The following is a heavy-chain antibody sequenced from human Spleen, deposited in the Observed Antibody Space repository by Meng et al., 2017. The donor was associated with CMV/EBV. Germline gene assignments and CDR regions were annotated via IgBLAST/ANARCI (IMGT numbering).Heavy chain of an antibody. V-gene: IGHV3-21*01. CDR3: ATLTTVITQGSYGMDV. CDR2: VSGTSSYI. CDR1: RFSLSGYE. J-gene: IGHJ6*02. Sequence: GGSLRLSCAASRFSLSGYEMNWVRQAPGKALQWVSSVSGTSSYIYYAESLKGRFTISRDNAKNSVYLQMNSLRAEDTAVYYCATLTTVITQGSYGMDVWGRGTTVTVSS. D-gene: IGHD4-17*01.